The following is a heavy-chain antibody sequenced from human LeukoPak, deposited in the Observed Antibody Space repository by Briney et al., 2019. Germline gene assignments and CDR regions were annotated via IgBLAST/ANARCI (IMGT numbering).Heavy chain of an antibody. CDR2: INHSGST. D-gene: IGHD1-26*01. Sequence: LKPSETLSLTCAVYGGSFSGYYWSWIRQPPGKGLEWIGEINHSGSTNYNPSLKSRVTISVDTSKNQFSLKLSSVTAADTAVYYCARGIVRARPLDYWGQGTLVTVSS. V-gene: IGHV4-34*01. J-gene: IGHJ4*02. CDR3: ARGIVRARPLDY. CDR1: GGSFSGYY.